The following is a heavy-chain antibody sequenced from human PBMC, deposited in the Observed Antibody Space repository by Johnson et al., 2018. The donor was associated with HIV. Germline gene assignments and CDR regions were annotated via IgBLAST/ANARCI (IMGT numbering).Heavy chain of an antibody. CDR3: TTDWGLWFVNLLHDAFDI. J-gene: IGHJ3*02. Sequence: VQLVESEGGLVKPGESFRLSCEVSGLTFTNAYMSWVRQAPGKGLEWVGRTKSKTDGGTADYDASVKGRFTISRDESKNTLYLQMNSLKTEDTAVYYCTTDWGLWFVNLLHDAFDIWGQGTMVTVSS. D-gene: IGHD3-10*01. CDR2: TKSKTDGGTA. V-gene: IGHV3-15*01. CDR1: GLTFTNAY.